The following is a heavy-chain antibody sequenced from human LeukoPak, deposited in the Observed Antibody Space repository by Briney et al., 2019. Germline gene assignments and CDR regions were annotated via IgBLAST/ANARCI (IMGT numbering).Heavy chain of an antibody. CDR2: IIPIFGTA. Sequence: SVKVSGKASGGTFSSYAISWVRQAPGQGLEWMGGIIPIFGTANYAQKFQGRVTITADESTSTAYTELSSLRSEDTAVYYCARPGYSYGYGPKYYFDYWGQGTLVTVSS. V-gene: IGHV1-69*01. D-gene: IGHD5-18*01. CDR3: ARPGYSYGYGPKYYFDY. J-gene: IGHJ4*02. CDR1: GGTFSSYA.